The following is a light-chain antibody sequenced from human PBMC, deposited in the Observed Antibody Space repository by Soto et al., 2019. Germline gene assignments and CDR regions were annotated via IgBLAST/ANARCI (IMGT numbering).Light chain of an antibody. V-gene: IGLV2-14*01. CDR2: EVS. CDR1: SSDVGGYNY. CDR3: SSYTSSSTSPRV. J-gene: IGLJ1*01. Sequence: QSALTQPASVSGSPGQSITISCTGTSSDVGGYNYVSWYQQHPGKAPKLMIYEVSNRPSGVSNRFSGSKSGNTASLTISGLQAEDEADYYCSSYTSSSTSPRVFGTGTKLTVL.